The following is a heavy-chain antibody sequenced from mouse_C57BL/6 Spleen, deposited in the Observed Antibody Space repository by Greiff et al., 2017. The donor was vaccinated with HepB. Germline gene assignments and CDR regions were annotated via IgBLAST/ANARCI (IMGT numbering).Heavy chain of an antibody. CDR3: ARLGYAMDY. CDR2: IDPSDSYT. Sequence: QVQLKQPGAELVKPGVSVKLSCKASGYTFTSYWMQWVKQRPGQGLEWIGEIDPSDSYTNYNQKFKGKATLTVDTSSSTAYMQLSSLTSEDSAVYYCARLGYAMDYWGQGTSVTVSS. CDR1: GYTFTSYW. J-gene: IGHJ4*01. V-gene: IGHV1-50*01.